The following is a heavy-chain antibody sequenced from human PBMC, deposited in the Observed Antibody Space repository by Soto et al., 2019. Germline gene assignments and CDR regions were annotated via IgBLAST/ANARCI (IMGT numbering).Heavy chain of an antibody. V-gene: IGHV1-8*01. CDR1: GYTFTSYD. J-gene: IGHJ3*02. Sequence: GASVKVSCKASGYTFTSYDINWVRQATGQGLEWMGWMNPNSGNTGYAQKFQGRVTMTRNTSISTAYMELSSLRSEDTAVYYCASLDTNYDILTGAPDAFDIWGQGTMVTVS. D-gene: IGHD3-9*01. CDR3: ASLDTNYDILTGAPDAFDI. CDR2: MNPNSGNT.